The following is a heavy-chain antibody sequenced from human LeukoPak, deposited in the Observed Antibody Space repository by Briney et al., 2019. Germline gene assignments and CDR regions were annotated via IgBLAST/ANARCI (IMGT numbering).Heavy chain of an antibody. D-gene: IGHD6-19*01. CDR2: ISYDGSNK. Sequence: GGSLRLSCAASGFTFSSYAMHWVRQAPGKGLEWVAVISYDGSNKYYADSVKGRFTISRDNSKNTLYLQMNSLRAEDTAVYYCAREGGGGWFDYWGQGTLVTVSS. J-gene: IGHJ4*02. CDR1: GFTFSSYA. V-gene: IGHV3-30-3*01. CDR3: AREGGGGWFDY.